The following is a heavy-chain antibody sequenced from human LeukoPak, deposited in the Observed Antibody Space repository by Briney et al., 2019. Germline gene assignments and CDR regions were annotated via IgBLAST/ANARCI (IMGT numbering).Heavy chain of an antibody. CDR2: ISGSGGST. CDR3: ARDRYYVVDY. J-gene: IGHJ4*02. CDR1: GFTFSSYG. V-gene: IGHV3-23*01. D-gene: IGHD1-26*01. Sequence: GGTLRLSCAASGFTFSSYGMSWVRQAPGRGLEWVSAISGSGGSTYYADSVKGRFTISRDNSKKTLYLQMNSLRAEDTAVYYCARDRYYVVDYWGQGTLGTVSS.